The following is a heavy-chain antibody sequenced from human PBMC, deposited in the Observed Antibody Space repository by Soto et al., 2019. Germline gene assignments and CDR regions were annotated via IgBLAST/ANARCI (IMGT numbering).Heavy chain of an antibody. CDR2: IYYNDDR. J-gene: IGHJ4*02. CDR3: LHSDSGYEMIYFDF. CDR1: GFSFTAAGVA. D-gene: IGHD5-12*01. V-gene: IGHV2-5*01. Sequence: QITLQESGPQLVKPTQPLTLTCTFSGFSFTAAGVAVGWIRQTPGGALEWLTLIYYNDDRRISPSLKTRLTITRDTSKNPAVFSLTNGDAGDAATYLCLHSDSGYEMIYFDFWGQGIPVTVSS.